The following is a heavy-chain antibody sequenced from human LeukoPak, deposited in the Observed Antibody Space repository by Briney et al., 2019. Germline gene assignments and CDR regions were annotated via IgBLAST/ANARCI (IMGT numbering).Heavy chain of an antibody. Sequence: SETLSLTCTVSGGSISSYYWSWIRQPAGKGLEWIGRIYTSGSTNYNPSLKSRVTMSVDTSKNQFSLKLSSVTAADTAVYYCARERAYCSSTSCYYFDYWGQGTLVTVSS. J-gene: IGHJ4*02. V-gene: IGHV4-4*07. CDR3: ARERAYCSSTSCYYFDY. CDR2: IYTSGST. D-gene: IGHD2-2*01. CDR1: GGSISSYY.